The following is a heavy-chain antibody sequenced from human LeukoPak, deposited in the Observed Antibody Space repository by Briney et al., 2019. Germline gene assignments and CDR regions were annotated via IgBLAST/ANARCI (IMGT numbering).Heavy chain of an antibody. J-gene: IGHJ4*02. V-gene: IGHV4-59*01. Sequence: SETLSLTCAVSGGSISSYYWNWIRQPPGKGLEWIGYIYYSGNTNYNPSLESRVTISIDTSKSQISLRLSSVTAADTAVYYCARSGRGTFTSYWTYSDFWGQGTLVTASS. D-gene: IGHD2/OR15-2a*01. CDR1: GGSISSYY. CDR2: IYYSGNT. CDR3: ARSGRGTFTSYWTYSDF.